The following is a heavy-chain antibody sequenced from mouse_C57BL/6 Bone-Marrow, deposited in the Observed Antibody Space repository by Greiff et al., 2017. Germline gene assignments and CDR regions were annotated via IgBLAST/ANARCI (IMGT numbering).Heavy chain of an antibody. CDR1: GFTFSDYY. Sequence: EVKLVESEGGLVQPGSSMKLSCTASGFTFSDYYMAWVRQVPEKGLEWVANINYDGSSTYYLDSLKSRFIISRDNAKNILYLQMSSLKSEDTATYYCARERYYCFDYWGQGTTLTVSS. CDR2: INYDGSST. J-gene: IGHJ2*01. V-gene: IGHV5-16*01. CDR3: ARERYYCFDY. D-gene: IGHD2-14*01.